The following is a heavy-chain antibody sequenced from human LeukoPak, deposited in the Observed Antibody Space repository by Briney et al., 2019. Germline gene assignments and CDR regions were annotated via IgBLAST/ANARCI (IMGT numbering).Heavy chain of an antibody. V-gene: IGHV1-2*02. CDR3: ARSRTGSGFLFDY. J-gene: IGHJ4*02. CDR1: GYTFTGYY. D-gene: IGHD3-10*01. CDR2: NNPNSGGT. Sequence: ASVKVSCKASGYTFTGYYMHWVRQAPGQGLEGMGWNNPNSGGTNYAQKFQGRVTMTMDTSISTAYLELSRLRSDDTAVYYCARSRTGSGFLFDYWGQGTLVTVSS.